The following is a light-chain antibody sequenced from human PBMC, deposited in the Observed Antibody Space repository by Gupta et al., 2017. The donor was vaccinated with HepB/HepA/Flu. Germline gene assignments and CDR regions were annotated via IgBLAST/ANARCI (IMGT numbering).Light chain of an antibody. CDR2: GNS. CDR1: SSNIGAGYD. V-gene: IGLV1-40*01. CDR3: QSYDSSLSGPVV. Sequence: QSVLTQPPSVSGAPGQRVTIPCPGSSSNIGAGYDVHWYQQLPGTAPKLLIYGNSNRTGVPDRFSGSKSGTSASLAITGLQAEDEADYYCQSYDSSLSGPVVFGGGTKLTVL. J-gene: IGLJ2*01.